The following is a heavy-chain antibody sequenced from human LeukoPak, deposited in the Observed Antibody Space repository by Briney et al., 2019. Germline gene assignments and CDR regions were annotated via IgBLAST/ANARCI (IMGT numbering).Heavy chain of an antibody. D-gene: IGHD2-15*01. CDR2: IIPIFGTA. CDR3: ARVGSYCSGGSCYSRDYYFDY. J-gene: IGHJ4*02. CDR1: GGTFSSYA. V-gene: IGHV1-69*13. Sequence: AASVKVSCKASGGTFSSYAISWVRQAPGQGLEWMGGIIPIFGTANYAQKFQGRVTITADESTSTAYMELSSLRSEDTAVYYCARVGSYCSGGSCYSRDYYFDYWGQGTLVTVSS.